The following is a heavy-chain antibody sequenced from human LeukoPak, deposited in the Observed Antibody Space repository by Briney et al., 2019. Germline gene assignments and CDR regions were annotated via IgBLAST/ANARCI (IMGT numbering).Heavy chain of an antibody. CDR3: AKDRTGTCAY. V-gene: IGHV3-74*01. D-gene: IGHD2-8*02. CDR2: INSDGSST. J-gene: IGHJ4*02. CDR1: GFTVSSNY. Sequence: GGSLRLSCAVSGFTVSSNYMSWVRQAPGKGLVWVSRINSDGSSTTYADSVRGRFTISRDYAKNTLYLQMNSLRAEDTAVYYCAKDRTGTCAYWGQGTLVTVSS.